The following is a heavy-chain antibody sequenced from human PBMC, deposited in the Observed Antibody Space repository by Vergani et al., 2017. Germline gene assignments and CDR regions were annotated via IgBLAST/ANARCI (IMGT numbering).Heavy chain of an antibody. CDR1: GFTFINAW. D-gene: IGHD2-15*01. J-gene: IGHJ3*02. V-gene: IGHV3-15*01. CDR2: IKSKNEGGTT. CDR3: TTDNQQSSLGRCSVTNCYGCVFDI. Sequence: EVQLVASGGGLVPPGGSLRLSCAASGFTFINAWMTWVRQAPGQVLVWVGRIKSKNEGGTTYYSAPVKGKFTIARDDSKNTMYLQMNSLKTENTAMYYCTTDNQQSSLGRCSVTNCYGCVFDILGQGTVVTVSS.